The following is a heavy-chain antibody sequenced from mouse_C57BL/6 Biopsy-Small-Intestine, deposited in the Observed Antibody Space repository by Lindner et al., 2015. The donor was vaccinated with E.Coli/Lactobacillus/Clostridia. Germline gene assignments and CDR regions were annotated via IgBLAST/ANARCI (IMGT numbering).Heavy chain of an antibody. Sequence: VQLQEVWDWCWQGLGRSVKMSCKTSDYTFIDYWIHWVKQRPGQGLEWIGAIYPGNSDTSYNQKFKGKAKLTAVTSASTAYMELSSLTNEDSAVFYCTIYGSYAMDYWGQGTSVTVSS. CDR3: TIYGSYAMDY. D-gene: IGHD2-2*01. CDR2: IYPGNSDT. J-gene: IGHJ4*01. V-gene: IGHV1-5*01. CDR1: DYTFIDYW.